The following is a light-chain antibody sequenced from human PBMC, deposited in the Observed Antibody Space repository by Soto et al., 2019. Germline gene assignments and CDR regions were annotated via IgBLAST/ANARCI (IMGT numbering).Light chain of an antibody. CDR1: QTISSW. CDR2: KAS. Sequence: DMQMTQSPYTLSGSVGDRVTITCRASQTISSWLAWYQQKPGKAPKLLIYKASTLKSGVPSRFSGSGSGTEFTLTISSLQPDDFATYYCQHYNSYSEVFGQGAKVDIK. CDR3: QHYNSYSEV. J-gene: IGKJ1*01. V-gene: IGKV1-5*03.